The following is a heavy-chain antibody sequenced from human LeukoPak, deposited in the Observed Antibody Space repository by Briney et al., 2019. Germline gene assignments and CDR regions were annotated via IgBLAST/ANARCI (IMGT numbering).Heavy chain of an antibody. Sequence: GGSLRLSCAASGFTFSSYGMHWVRQAPGKGLEWVAFIRYDGSNKYYADSVKGRFTISRDNSKNTLYLQMNSLRAEDTAVYYCARDRNVGLLWFGELLSWGQGTLVTVSS. CDR3: ARDRNVGLLWFGELLS. CDR1: GFTFSSYG. CDR2: IRYDGSNK. J-gene: IGHJ4*02. D-gene: IGHD3-10*01. V-gene: IGHV3-30*02.